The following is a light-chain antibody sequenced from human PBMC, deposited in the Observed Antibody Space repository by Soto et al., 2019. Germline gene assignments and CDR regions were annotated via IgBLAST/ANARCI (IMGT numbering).Light chain of an antibody. CDR3: NSYVGSNNYV. V-gene: IGLV2-8*01. CDR2: EVT. CDR1: TSDIGAYNY. J-gene: IGLJ1*01. Sequence: QSALTQPPSASGSPGQSVTISCTGTTSDIGAYNYVSWYQQRPGKAPKLIIYEVTKRPSGVPDRFSGSKSGNTASLTVSGLQADDEADYYCNSYVGSNNYVFGTGTKVTVL.